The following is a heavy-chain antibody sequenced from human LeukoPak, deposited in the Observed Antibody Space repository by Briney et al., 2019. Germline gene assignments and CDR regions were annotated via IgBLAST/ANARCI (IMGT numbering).Heavy chain of an antibody. J-gene: IGHJ5*02. D-gene: IGHD2-15*01. CDR2: IIPILGIA. CDR1: GGTFSSYA. V-gene: IGHV1-69*04. Sequence: SVKVSCKASGGTFSSYAISWVRQAPGQGLEWMGRIIPILGIANYAQKFQGRVTITADKSTSTAYMELSSLRSEDTAVYYCAREDIENWFDPWGQGTLVTVSS. CDR3: AREDIENWFDP.